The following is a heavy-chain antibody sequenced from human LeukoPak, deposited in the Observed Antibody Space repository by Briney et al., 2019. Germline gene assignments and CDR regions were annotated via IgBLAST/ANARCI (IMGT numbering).Heavy chain of an antibody. V-gene: IGHV3-30-3*01. Sequence: GGSLRLSCAASGFTFSSYAMHWVRQAPGKGLEWVAVISYDGSNKYYADSVKGRFTISRDNSKNTPYLQMNSLRAEDTAVYYCARAKQLDYWGQGTLVTVSS. CDR3: ARAKQLDY. J-gene: IGHJ4*02. CDR2: ISYDGSNK. CDR1: GFTFSSYA. D-gene: IGHD1/OR15-1a*01.